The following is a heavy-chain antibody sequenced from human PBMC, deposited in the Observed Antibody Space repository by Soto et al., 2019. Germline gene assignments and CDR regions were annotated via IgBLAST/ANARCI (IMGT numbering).Heavy chain of an antibody. Sequence: ASVKVSCKAPGYTFTGYYMHWVRQAPGQGLEWMGWINPNSGGTNYARKFQGRVTMTRDTSISTAYMELSRLRSDDTAVYYCARDQIVATISANWFDPWGQGTLVTVSS. V-gene: IGHV1-2*02. CDR2: INPNSGGT. CDR1: GYTFTGYY. D-gene: IGHD5-12*01. J-gene: IGHJ5*02. CDR3: ARDQIVATISANWFDP.